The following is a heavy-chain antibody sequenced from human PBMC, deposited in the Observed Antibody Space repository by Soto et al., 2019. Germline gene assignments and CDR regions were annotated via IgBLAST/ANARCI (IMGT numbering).Heavy chain of an antibody. J-gene: IGHJ4*02. CDR3: ARGGGYCTPTSCAIDS. CDR2: VSLTGDRT. D-gene: IGHD2-8*01. V-gene: IGHV3-23*01. Sequence: PGGSLRLSCVASRFSFSSYEMSWVHQAAGKGLEWVSRVSLTGDRTNYAGSVKGRFTVSRDNFKNTLYLEMDSLRPEDTAIYYCARGGGYCTPTSCAIDSWGRGTPVTVSS. CDR1: RFSFSSYE.